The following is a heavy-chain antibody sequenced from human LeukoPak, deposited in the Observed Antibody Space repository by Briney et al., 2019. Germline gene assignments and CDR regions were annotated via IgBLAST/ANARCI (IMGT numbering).Heavy chain of an antibody. CDR3: ARELLWFGESTYGFDP. CDR1: GGSISSSSYY. CDR2: IYYSGST. Sequence: SETLSLTCTVSGGSISSSSYYWGWIRQPPGKGLEWIGSIYYSGSTYYNPSLKSRVTISVDTSKNQFSLKLSSVTAADTAVYYCARELLWFGESTYGFDPWGQGTLVTVSS. D-gene: IGHD3-10*01. V-gene: IGHV4-39*07. J-gene: IGHJ5*02.